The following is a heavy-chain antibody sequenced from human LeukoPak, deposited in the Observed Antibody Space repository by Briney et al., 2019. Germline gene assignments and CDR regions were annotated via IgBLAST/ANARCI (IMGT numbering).Heavy chain of an antibody. V-gene: IGHV4-61*02. CDR1: GGSISSGSYY. D-gene: IGHD3-16*01. J-gene: IGHJ6*02. CDR3: ARGGGYYYYGMDV. CDR2: IYTSGTT. Sequence: SETLSLTCTVSGGSISSGSYYWSWLRQPAGMGLEWLGRIYTSGTTNYNPSLKSRVTISVDTPKNQSSQKLSSVPAADTAVYYGARGGGYYYYGMDVWGQGTTVTVSS.